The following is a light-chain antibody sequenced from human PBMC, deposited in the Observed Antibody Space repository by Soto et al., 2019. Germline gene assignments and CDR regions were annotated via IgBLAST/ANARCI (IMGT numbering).Light chain of an antibody. J-gene: IGLJ3*02. CDR2: EVS. CDR1: NSDVGAYNY. V-gene: IGLV2-14*01. CDR3: LSYTITSILV. Sequence: SALTQPASVSGSPGQSITISCTGTNSDVGAYNYVSWFQQHPGRAPKLIIFEVSNRPSGVSHRFSGSKSGNTASLTISGLQTEDEADYYCLSYTITSILVFGGGTKLTVL.